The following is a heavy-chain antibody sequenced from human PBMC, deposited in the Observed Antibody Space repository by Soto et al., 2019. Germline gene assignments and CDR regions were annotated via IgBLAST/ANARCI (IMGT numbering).Heavy chain of an antibody. CDR3: ATSDIVVVRSPLYSGMDV. CDR1: GFTVSSNY. Sequence: PGGSLRLSCAASGFTVSSNYMSWVRQAPGKGLEWVSVIYSGGSTYYADSVKGRFTISRDDSKNTLYLQMNSLRAEDTAVYYCATSDIVVVRSPLYSGMDVWGQGTTVTVSS. CDR2: IYSGGST. V-gene: IGHV3-53*01. D-gene: IGHD2-15*01. J-gene: IGHJ6*02.